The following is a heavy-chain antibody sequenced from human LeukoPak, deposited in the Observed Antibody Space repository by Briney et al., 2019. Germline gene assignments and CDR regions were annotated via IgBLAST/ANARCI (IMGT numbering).Heavy chain of an antibody. V-gene: IGHV1-2*02. CDR2: VNPNSGGT. D-gene: IGHD2-2*01. Sequence: ASVKVSCKASGYTFTGYYMHWVRQAPGQGLEWMGWVNPNSGGTNYAQKFQGRDTMTRDTSISTAYMELSRLRSDDTAVYYCARDGDIVVVPAGNWFDPWGQGTLVTVSS. CDR1: GYTFTGYY. J-gene: IGHJ5*02. CDR3: ARDGDIVVVPAGNWFDP.